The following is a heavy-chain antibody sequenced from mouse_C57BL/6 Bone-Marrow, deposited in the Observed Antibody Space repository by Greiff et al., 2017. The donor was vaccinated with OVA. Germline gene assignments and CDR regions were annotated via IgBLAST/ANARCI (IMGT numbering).Heavy chain of an antibody. J-gene: IGHJ4*01. Sequence: EVQLMESGGGLVKPGGSLKLSCAASGFTFSDYGMHWVRQAPEKGLEWVAYISSGSSTIYYADTVKGRFTISRDNAKTTLFLQMTSLRSEDTAMYYCSWRLNSNYYAMDYWGQGTSVTVSS. CDR3: SWRLNSNYYAMDY. D-gene: IGHD2-2*01. CDR1: GFTFSDYG. CDR2: ISSGSSTI. V-gene: IGHV5-17*01.